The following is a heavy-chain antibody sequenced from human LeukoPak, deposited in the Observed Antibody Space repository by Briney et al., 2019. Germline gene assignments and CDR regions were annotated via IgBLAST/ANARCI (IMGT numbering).Heavy chain of an antibody. J-gene: IGHJ5*02. D-gene: IGHD2-2*02. V-gene: IGHV4-61*02. CDR2: IYTSGST. CDR1: GGSISSGSYY. CDR3: ARDQYCSSTSCHNNWFDP. Sequence: SQTLSLTCTVSGGSISSGSYYWSRIRQPAGKGLEWIGRIYTSGSTNYNPSLKSRVTISVDTSKNQFSLKLSSVTAADTAVYYCARDQYCSSTSCHNNWFDPWGQGTLVTVSS.